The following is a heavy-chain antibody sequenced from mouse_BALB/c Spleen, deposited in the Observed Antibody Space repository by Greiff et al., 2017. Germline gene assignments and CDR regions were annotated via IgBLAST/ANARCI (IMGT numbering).Heavy chain of an antibody. CDR1: GFTFSSFG. V-gene: IGHV5-17*02. CDR2: ISSGSSTI. CDR3: ASEGTGTRGAMDY. J-gene: IGHJ4*01. D-gene: IGHD4-1*01. Sequence: EVKLVESGGGLVQPGGSRKLSCAASGFTFSSFGMHWVRQAPEKGLEWVAYISSGSSTIYYADTVKGRFTISRDNPKNTLFLQMTSLRSEDTAMYYCASEGTGTRGAMDYWGQGTSVTVSS.